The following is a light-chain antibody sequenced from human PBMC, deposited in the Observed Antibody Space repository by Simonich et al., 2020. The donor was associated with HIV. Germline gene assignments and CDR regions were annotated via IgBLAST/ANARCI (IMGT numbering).Light chain of an antibody. CDR2: KAS. Sequence: DIQMTQSPSTLSASVGDRVNITCRASQRMNIWLDLYQQKPGKAPNILIYKASTLQSGVPSRFSGSGSGTEFTLTINSLQPDDFATYYCQVFNTYSLSFGGGTRVEIK. J-gene: IGKJ4*01. V-gene: IGKV1-5*03. CDR1: QRMNIW. CDR3: QVFNTYSLS.